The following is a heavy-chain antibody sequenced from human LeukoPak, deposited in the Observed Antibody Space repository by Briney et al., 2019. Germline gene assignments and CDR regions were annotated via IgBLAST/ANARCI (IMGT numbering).Heavy chain of an antibody. D-gene: IGHD3-22*01. Sequence: SETLSLTCTVSGGSIRSYYWSWIRQPAGKGLEWIGRIYISGSTNYNPSLKSRVTMSVDTSKNQFSLKLSSVTAADTAVYYCARDYYDSSGFGAFDIWGQGTMVTVSS. CDR3: ARDYYDSSGFGAFDI. CDR1: GGSIRSYY. V-gene: IGHV4-4*07. CDR2: IYISGST. J-gene: IGHJ3*02.